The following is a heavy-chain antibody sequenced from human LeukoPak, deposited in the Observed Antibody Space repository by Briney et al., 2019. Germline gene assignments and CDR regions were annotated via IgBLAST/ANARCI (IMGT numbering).Heavy chain of an antibody. J-gene: IGHJ4*02. CDR3: AKGGGELGSGSLDY. CDR1: KFIFSDYG. V-gene: IGHV3-30*02. D-gene: IGHD3-10*01. CDR2: IWYDGSDE. Sequence: GGSLRLSCAASKFIFSDYGMHWVRQAPGKGLEWVAFIWYDGSDEYYADSVKGRFTISRDNSKNTLHLQMNSLTTEDTAVYYCAKGGGELGSGSLDYWGQGTLVTVSS.